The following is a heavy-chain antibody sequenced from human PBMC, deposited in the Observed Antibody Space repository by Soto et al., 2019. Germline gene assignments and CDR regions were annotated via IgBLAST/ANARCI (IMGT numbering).Heavy chain of an antibody. CDR1: GFTADDYG. CDR3: AKVDLARGLIGPFDM. CDR2: LICHSKTT. D-gene: IGHD3-16*02. Sequence: RSLRVACAVSGFTADDYGIDWVRQVPGKGLEWVPRLICHSKTTYYRDSVKGRLVISGDNDKKSVHLQMNTLRQEDTAMYYCAKVDLARGLIGPFDMWGQGTAGTVSS. V-gene: IGHV3-43D*04. J-gene: IGHJ3*02.